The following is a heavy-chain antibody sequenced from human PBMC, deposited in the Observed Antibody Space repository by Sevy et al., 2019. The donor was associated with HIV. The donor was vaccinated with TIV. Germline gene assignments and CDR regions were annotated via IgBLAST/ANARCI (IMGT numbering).Heavy chain of an antibody. D-gene: IGHD2-2*01. V-gene: IGHV3-33*01. J-gene: IGHJ5*01. CDR1: GFTFRSFS. CDR3: ARDAARVIVPAAGFDS. Sequence: GGSLRLSCVASGFTFRSFSMHWVRQAPGKGLEWVAAIWNCGRTERYADSVQGRFTISRDNSKNTLYLQMSTLRDEDTAIYYCARDAARVIVPAAGFDSWGQGTLVTVSS. CDR2: IWNCGRTE.